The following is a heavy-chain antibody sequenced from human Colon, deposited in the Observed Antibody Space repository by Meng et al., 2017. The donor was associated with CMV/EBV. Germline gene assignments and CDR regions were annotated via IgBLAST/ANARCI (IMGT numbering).Heavy chain of an antibody. CDR2: IYTSGST. D-gene: IGHD2-15*01. J-gene: IGHJ4*02. CDR3: AKLNSGGFDN. V-gene: IGHV4-4*09. CDR1: GDSLSYDY. Sequence: GSLRPSCTVSGDSLSYDYWSWIRQPPGKGLQWIGYIYTSGSTNYNPSLKSRVTMSVDTSKNQFSLKLRSVTAVDTAMYYCAKLNSGGFDNWGQGTLVTVSS.